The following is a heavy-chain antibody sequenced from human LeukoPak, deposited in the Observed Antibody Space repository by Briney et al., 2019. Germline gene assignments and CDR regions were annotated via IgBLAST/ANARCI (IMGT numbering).Heavy chain of an antibody. V-gene: IGHV1-2*02. CDR2: INPDRVAT. CDR3: ARESSPGSGRGGFDI. Sequence: ASVKVSCKASGYIFADYYVHWVRQAPGQGLEWMGWINPDRVATNYVETFQGRATLTRDKSTDTAYMELKSLTTDDTAVYYCARESSPGSGRGGFDIWGQGTAVTVSS. CDR1: GYIFADYY. D-gene: IGHD1-26*01. J-gene: IGHJ3*02.